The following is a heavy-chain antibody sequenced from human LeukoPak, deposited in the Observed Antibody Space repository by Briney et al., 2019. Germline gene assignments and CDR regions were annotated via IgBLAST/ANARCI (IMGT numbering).Heavy chain of an antibody. D-gene: IGHD3-22*01. Sequence: SETLSLTCTVSGVSISSSNSYWGWIRQPPGKGLEWIGSIYYSGNTYYNASLKSRVTISVDTSKNQFSLKLSSVTAADTAVYYCARGSRITMIVVAGRGYFQHWGQGTLVTVSS. V-gene: IGHV4-39*07. CDR2: IYYSGNT. J-gene: IGHJ1*01. CDR3: ARGSRITMIVVAGRGYFQH. CDR1: GVSISSSNSY.